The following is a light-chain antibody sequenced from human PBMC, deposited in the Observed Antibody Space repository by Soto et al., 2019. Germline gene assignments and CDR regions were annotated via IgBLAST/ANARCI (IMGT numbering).Light chain of an antibody. CDR1: QSVSSY. J-gene: IGKJ2*01. CDR3: QQRSNWPCT. CDR2: DAS. Sequence: EIVLTQSPATLSLSPGERATLYCRASQSVSSYLAWYQQKPGQAPTILIYDASNRATGIPARFSGSGSCTAFTLTISSLEPEDFAVDYWQQRSNWPCTFGQGTKLEIK. V-gene: IGKV3-11*01.